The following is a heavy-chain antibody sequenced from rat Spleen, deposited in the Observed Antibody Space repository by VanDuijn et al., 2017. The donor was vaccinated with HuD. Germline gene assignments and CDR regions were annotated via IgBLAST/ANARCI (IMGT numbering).Heavy chain of an antibody. Sequence: EVQLVESGGGLVQPGRSLKLSCVASGFTFSDYGMNWIRQAPGKGLEWVAYISSSSGTIYYADIVKGRFTISRDNAKNTLYLQLSSLRSEDAALYYCARHDYVKYAYFDSWGQVFMVTVSS. CDR2: ISSSSGT. D-gene: IGHD1-7*01. J-gene: IGHJ2*01. CDR1: GFTFSDYG. CDR3: ARHDYVKYAYFDS. V-gene: IGHV5-34*01.